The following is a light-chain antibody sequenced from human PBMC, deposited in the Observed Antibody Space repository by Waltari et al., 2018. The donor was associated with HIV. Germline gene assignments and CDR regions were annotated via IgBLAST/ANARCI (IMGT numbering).Light chain of an antibody. V-gene: IGLV1-44*01. Sequence: QSVLTQPPSASGTPGQRVTISCSGSSSNIGSNTVHWYQQLPGTAPKLLIYSNNQRPSGVPDRFSGSKSGTSASLAISGLQSEDEADYYCAAWDDSLNGHVVFGGGTRLTVV. CDR3: AAWDDSLNGHVV. CDR2: SNN. CDR1: SSNIGSNT. J-gene: IGLJ2*01.